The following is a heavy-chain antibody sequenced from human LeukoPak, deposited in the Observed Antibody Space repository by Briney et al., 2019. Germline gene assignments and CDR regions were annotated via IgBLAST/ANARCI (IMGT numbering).Heavy chain of an antibody. CDR1: GGSLSSYY. D-gene: IGHD3-10*01. CDR2: IFISGST. J-gene: IGHJ4*02. CDR3: ARGEQHYYGSGSYDRGYFDY. Sequence: SGTPSLTCTVSGGSLSSYYWSWGPPPPREGLGWVWGIFISGSTNYNPSLKSRVTISVDTSKNQFSLNLSSVTAADTAVYYCARGEQHYYGSGSYDRGYFDYWGQGTLVTVSS. V-gene: IGHV4-4*07.